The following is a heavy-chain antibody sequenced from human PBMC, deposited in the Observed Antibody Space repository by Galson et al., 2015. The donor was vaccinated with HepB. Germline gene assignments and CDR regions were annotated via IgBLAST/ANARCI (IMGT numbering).Heavy chain of an antibody. J-gene: IGHJ6*02. CDR2: IYPGDSDT. V-gene: IGHV5-51*01. Sequence: QSGAEVKKPGDSLKISCKGSGYSLTTDWIAWVRQMPGKGLEWMGIIYPGDSDTRYSPSFQGQVTISADKSISTAYLQWSSLKASDSAIYYCARHINGMDVWGQGTTVTVSS. CDR1: GYSLTTDW. CDR3: ARHINGMDV. D-gene: IGHD2-8*01.